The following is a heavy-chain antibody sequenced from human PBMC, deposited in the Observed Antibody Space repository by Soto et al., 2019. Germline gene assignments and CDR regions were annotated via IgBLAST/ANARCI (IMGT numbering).Heavy chain of an antibody. CDR2: ISGSGGST. D-gene: IGHD3-3*01. J-gene: IGHJ4*02. Sequence: VQLLESGGGLVQPGGSLRLSCAASGFTFSSYAMSWVRQAPGKGLEWVSAISGSGGSTYYADSVKGRFTISRDNSKNTLYLQMNSLRAEDTAVYYCAKRVGRLRSTPYYFDYWGQGTLVTVSS. CDR3: AKRVGRLRSTPYYFDY. CDR1: GFTFSSYA. V-gene: IGHV3-23*01.